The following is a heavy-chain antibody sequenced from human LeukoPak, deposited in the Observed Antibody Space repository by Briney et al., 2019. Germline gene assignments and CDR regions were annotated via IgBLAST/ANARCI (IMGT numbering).Heavy chain of an antibody. J-gene: IGHJ2*01. Sequence: SLRLSCAVSGFNFDDYAMHWVRQAPGRGLEWVSGINWKTGNGIYADSVKGRFTISRDNAKNSLYLQMSSLRAEDTALYYCTRRAARWQFDLWGRGTLPTVSS. CDR2: INWKTGNG. D-gene: IGHD5-24*01. CDR1: GFNFDDYA. CDR3: TRRAARWQFDL. V-gene: IGHV3-9*01.